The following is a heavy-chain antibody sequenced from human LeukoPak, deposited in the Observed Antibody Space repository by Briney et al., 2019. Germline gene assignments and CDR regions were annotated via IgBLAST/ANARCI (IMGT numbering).Heavy chain of an antibody. J-gene: IGHJ6*02. D-gene: IGHD5-18*01. CDR2: ISSSSSYI. Sequence: GGSLRLSYAASGFTFSSYSMNWVRQAPGKGLEWVSSISSSSSYIYYADSVKGRFTISRDNAKNSLYLQMNSLRAEDTAVYYCARASREIQLWFSGMDVWGQGTTVTVSS. CDR3: ARASREIQLWFSGMDV. V-gene: IGHV3-21*01. CDR1: GFTFSSYS.